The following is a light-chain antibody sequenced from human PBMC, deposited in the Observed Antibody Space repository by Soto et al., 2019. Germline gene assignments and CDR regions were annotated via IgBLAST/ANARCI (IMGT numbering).Light chain of an antibody. V-gene: IGKV1-12*01. CDR1: QGIDNW. Sequence: DVQMTQSPSSVSASVGDRVTISCRASQGIDNWLAWYQQRPGKAPKILIYSASTLQAGVPSRFSGSGSGTDFTPTISSLQPEDFATYFCQRTNSFPPYTFGQGTKLEIK. CDR2: SAS. CDR3: QRTNSFPPYT. J-gene: IGKJ2*01.